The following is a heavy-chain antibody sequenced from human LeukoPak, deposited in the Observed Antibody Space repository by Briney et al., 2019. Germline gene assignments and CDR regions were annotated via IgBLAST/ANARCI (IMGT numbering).Heavy chain of an antibody. Sequence: PSETPSLTCAVYGGSFSGYYWSWIRQPPGKGLEWIGEINHSGSTNYNPSLKSRVTISVDTSKNQFSLKLSSVTAADTAVYYCARAWAARPTYFDYWGQGTLVTVSS. D-gene: IGHD6-6*01. V-gene: IGHV4-34*01. J-gene: IGHJ4*02. CDR3: ARAWAARPTYFDY. CDR2: INHSGST. CDR1: GGSFSGYY.